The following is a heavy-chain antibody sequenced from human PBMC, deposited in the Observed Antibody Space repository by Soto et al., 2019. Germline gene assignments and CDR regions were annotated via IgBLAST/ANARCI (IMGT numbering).Heavy chain of an antibody. V-gene: IGHV3-11*06. CDR2: ISSSSSYT. CDR3: AREGSPPYCGGDCSYAFDI. D-gene: IGHD2-21*02. CDR1: GFTFSDYY. J-gene: IGHJ3*02. Sequence: GGSLRLSCAASGFTFSDYYMSWIRQAPGKGLEWVSYISSSSSYTNYADSVKGRFTISRDNAKNSLYLQMNSLRAEDTAVYYCAREGSPPYCGGDCSYAFDIWGQGTMVTVSS.